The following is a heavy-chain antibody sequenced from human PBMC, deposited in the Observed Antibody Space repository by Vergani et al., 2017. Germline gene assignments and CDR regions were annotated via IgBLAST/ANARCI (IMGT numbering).Heavy chain of an antibody. CDR1: GFTFSNYF. V-gene: IGHV3-11*01. J-gene: IGHJ4*02. CDR3: AKDPGYSSAPYYFDY. Sequence: QVQLVESGGGLVKPGGSLRLSCAASGFTFSNYFMSWIRQAPGKGLEWVSYISSSGSTIYSADSVKGRFIISRDNAKNSLYLQMNSLRAEDTAVYYCAKDPGYSSAPYYFDYWGQGTLVTVSS. CDR2: ISSSGSTI. D-gene: IGHD6-25*01.